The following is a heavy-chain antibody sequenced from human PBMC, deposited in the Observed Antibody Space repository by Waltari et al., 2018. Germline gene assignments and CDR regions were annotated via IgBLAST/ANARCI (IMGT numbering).Heavy chain of an antibody. J-gene: IGHJ3*02. D-gene: IGHD5-12*01. Sequence: QVQLQESGPGLVKPSETLSLTCTVSGGSISSHYWSWIRQPPGKGLEWIGYIYYSGSTNANPSRKSRVTISVDTSKNQFSLKLSSVTAADTAVYYCARYSGYDFDAFDIWGQGTMVTVSS. CDR3: ARYSGYDFDAFDI. CDR1: GGSISSHY. CDR2: IYYSGST. V-gene: IGHV4-59*11.